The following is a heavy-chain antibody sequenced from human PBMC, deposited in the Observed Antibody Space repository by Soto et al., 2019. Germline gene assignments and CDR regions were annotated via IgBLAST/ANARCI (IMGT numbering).Heavy chain of an antibody. Sequence: QVQLVQSGAEVKKPGSSVKVSCKASGGTFSSYAISWVRQAPGQGLEWMGGIIPIFGTANYAQKFQGRVTITADESTSTAYMELSSLRSEDTAVYYCARRPELVTPHYYYYYGMDVWGQGTTVTVSS. CDR1: GGTFSSYA. CDR3: ARRPELVTPHYYYYYGMDV. J-gene: IGHJ6*02. CDR2: IIPIFGTA. V-gene: IGHV1-69*12. D-gene: IGHD3-10*01.